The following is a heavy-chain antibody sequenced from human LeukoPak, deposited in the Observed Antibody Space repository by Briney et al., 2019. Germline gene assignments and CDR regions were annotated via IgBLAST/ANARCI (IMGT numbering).Heavy chain of an antibody. CDR2: ISAYNGNT. CDR3: ARDLGYCSGGSCYNWFDP. D-gene: IGHD2-15*01. J-gene: IGHJ5*02. CDR1: GYTFTSYG. Sequence: GASVKVSCKASGYTFTSYGISWVRQAPGQGLEWMGWISAYNGNTNYAQKLQGRVTMTTDTSTSTAYMELRSLRSDDTAVYYCARDLGYCSGGSCYNWFDPWGQGTLVTVSS. V-gene: IGHV1-18*01.